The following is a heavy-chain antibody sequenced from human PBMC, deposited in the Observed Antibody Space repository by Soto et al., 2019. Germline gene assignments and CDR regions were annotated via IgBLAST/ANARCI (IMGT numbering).Heavy chain of an antibody. Sequence: SETLSLTCAVYGGSFSGYYWSWIRQPPGKGLEWIGEINHSGSTNYNPSLKSRVTISVDTSKNKLSLKLSSVTAADTAVYYCARVVVVAATRYYYYGMDVWGQGTTVTVSS. CDR2: INHSGST. CDR3: ARVVVVAATRYYYYGMDV. CDR1: GGSFSGYY. D-gene: IGHD2-15*01. V-gene: IGHV4-34*01. J-gene: IGHJ6*02.